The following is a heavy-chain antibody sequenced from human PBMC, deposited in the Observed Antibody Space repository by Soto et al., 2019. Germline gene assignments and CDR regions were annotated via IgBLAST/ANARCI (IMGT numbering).Heavy chain of an antibody. V-gene: IGHV3-23*01. CDR2: ISGSGGST. D-gene: IGHD3-10*01. J-gene: IGHJ5*02. CDR3: ANSGEAETPILLWFGELFRVRGWFDP. Sequence: PGGSLRLSCAASGFTFSSYAMSWVRQAPGKGLEWVSAISGSGGSTYYADSVKGRFTISRDNSKNTLYLQMNSLRAEDTAVYYCANSGEAETPILLWFGELFRVRGWFDPWGQGTLVTVSS. CDR1: GFTFSSYA.